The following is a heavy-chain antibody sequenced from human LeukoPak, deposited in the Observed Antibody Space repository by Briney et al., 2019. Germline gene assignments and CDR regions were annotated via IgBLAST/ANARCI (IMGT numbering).Heavy chain of an antibody. J-gene: IGHJ5*02. D-gene: IGHD3-3*01. CDR2: MNPNSGNT. CDR3: ARGHFQYDFWSGYSNWFDP. CDR1: GYTFTSYD. Sequence: ASVKVSCKASGYTFTSYDINWVRQATGQGLEWMGWMNPNSGNTGYAQKFQGRVTITRNTSISTAYMELSSLRSEDTAVYYCARGHFQYDFWSGYSNWFDPWGQGALVTVSS. V-gene: IGHV1-8*03.